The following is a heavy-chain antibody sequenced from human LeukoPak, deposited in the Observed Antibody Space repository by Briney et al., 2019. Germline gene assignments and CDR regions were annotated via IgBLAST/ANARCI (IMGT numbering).Heavy chain of an antibody. CDR3: ARLREGLYHFDY. Sequence: ASVKLSCKASGYTFTGHYMHWVRQAPGQGLEWMGWINPNNGGTNYAQKFQGRVTMTRDMSISTAYMELSRLRSDDTAVYYCARLREGLYHFDYWGQGTLVSVSS. V-gene: IGHV1-2*02. CDR1: GYTFTGHY. J-gene: IGHJ4*02. D-gene: IGHD3-16*02. CDR2: INPNNGGT.